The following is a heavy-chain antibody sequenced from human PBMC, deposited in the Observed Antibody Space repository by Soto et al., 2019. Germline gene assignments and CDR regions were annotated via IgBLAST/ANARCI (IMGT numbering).Heavy chain of an antibody. Sequence: LSLTCAVYGGSFSGYYWSWIRQPPGKGLEWIGEINHSGSTNYNPSLKSRFTISVDTSKNQFSLKVSSVTAADTAVYYCATTNWKHNWFDPWGQGTLVTVSS. J-gene: IGHJ5*02. V-gene: IGHV4-34*01. D-gene: IGHD1-1*01. CDR1: GGSFSGYY. CDR2: INHSGST. CDR3: ATTNWKHNWFDP.